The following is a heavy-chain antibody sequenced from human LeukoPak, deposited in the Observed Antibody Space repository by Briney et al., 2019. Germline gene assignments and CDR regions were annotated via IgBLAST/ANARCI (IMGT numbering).Heavy chain of an antibody. V-gene: IGHV3-23*01. CDR1: GLTFGSYT. Sequence: GGSLRLSCVASGLTFGSYTMSWVRQAPGKGLEWVSSISSTGGSTYYAISVKGRFTISRDNSKKTQYLQMTSLRAEDLATYYCARVLSGSTGDYGMDVWGQGTTVTVSS. J-gene: IGHJ6*02. D-gene: IGHD3-10*01. CDR2: ISSTGGST. CDR3: ARVLSGSTGDYGMDV.